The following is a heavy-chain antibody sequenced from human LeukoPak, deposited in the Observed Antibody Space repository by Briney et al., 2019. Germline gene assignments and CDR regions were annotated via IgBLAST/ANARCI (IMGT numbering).Heavy chain of an antibody. CDR3: ATMPYYYDSSGYYYWFDP. CDR2: IYYSGST. V-gene: IGHV4-59*01. CDR1: GGSISNYY. J-gene: IGHJ5*02. D-gene: IGHD3-22*01. Sequence: PSETLSLTCTVSGGSISNYYWSWIRQPPGKGLEWIGHIYYSGSTNYNPSLKSRVTISVDTSKNQFSLKLSSVTAADTAVYYCATMPYYYDSSGYYYWFDPWGQGTLVTVSS.